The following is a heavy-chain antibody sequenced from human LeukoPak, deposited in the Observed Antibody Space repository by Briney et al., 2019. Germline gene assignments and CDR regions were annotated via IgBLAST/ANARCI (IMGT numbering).Heavy chain of an antibody. CDR2: IYHSGST. V-gene: IGHV4-31*03. J-gene: IGHJ6*03. CDR3: ARVPMGASNYYYMDV. CDR1: GRSITRGGYY. Sequence: SETLSLTCTLSGRSITRGGYYWSWIRQHPGECLEWIGHIYHSGSTYYNPSFKSRVTISVDTSKNQFSLNLTSVSAADTAVYYCARVPMGASNYYYMDVWGKGTTITVSS. D-gene: IGHD1-26*01.